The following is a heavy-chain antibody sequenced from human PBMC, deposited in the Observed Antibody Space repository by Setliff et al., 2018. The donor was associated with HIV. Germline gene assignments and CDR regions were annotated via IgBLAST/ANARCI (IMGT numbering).Heavy chain of an antibody. CDR1: GGSISSGSYY. Sequence: PSETLSLTCTASGGSISSGSYYWSWIRQPAGKGLEWIGRIYTSGSTNYNPSLKSRVTISVDTSKNQFSLKLSSVTAADTAVYYCARDRRITMVRGVMNYYYMDVWGKGTTVTVSS. D-gene: IGHD3-10*01. V-gene: IGHV4-61*02. CDR2: IYTSGST. J-gene: IGHJ6*03. CDR3: ARDRRITMVRGVMNYYYMDV.